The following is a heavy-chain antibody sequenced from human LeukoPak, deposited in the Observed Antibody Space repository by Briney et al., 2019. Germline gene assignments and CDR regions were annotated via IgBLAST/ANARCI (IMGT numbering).Heavy chain of an antibody. J-gene: IGHJ4*02. Sequence: SGGSLRLSCATSGFTFNLYSTSWVRQAPGKGLEWVSYISNTADTQYYADSVKGRFTISRDSAENSVYLQMNTLRAEDTAVYYCARDRGYCTGGSCYRYFEKWGQGTLVTVSS. D-gene: IGHD2-15*01. V-gene: IGHV3-48*01. CDR1: GFTFNLYS. CDR2: ISNTADTQ. CDR3: ARDRGYCTGGSCYRYFEK.